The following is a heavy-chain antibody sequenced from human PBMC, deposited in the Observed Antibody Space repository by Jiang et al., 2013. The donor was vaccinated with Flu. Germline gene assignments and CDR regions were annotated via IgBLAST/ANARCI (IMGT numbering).Heavy chain of an antibody. Sequence: QLVESGGGVVQPGRSLRLSCAASGFTFSSYGMHWVRQAPGKGLEWVSTISSGGGYTYYADSVKGRFTISRDNSKNTLYLQMNSLRAEDTALYYCANRGPSTSPYYFDYWGQGTLVTVSS. CDR2: ISSGGGYT. V-gene: IGHV3-23*04. CDR1: GFTFSSYG. D-gene: IGHD3-10*01. CDR3: ANRGPSTSPYYFDY. J-gene: IGHJ4*02.